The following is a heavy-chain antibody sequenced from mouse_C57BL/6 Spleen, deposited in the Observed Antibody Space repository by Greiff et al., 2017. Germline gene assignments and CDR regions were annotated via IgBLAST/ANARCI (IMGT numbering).Heavy chain of an antibody. V-gene: IGHV1-26*01. D-gene: IGHD1-1*01. CDR3: ERRKYGCRLDWLAY. CDR1: GFTFTDYY. J-gene: IGHJ3*01. Sequence: EVQLQQSGPGLVKPWASVTISCKVSGFTFTDYYMNWVQQSHGKSLEWIGDISPNNGGTSYNQLFKGMATFTVDKSSSTAYMELRRLASEAAAVYYCERRKYGCRLDWLAYWGQGTLVTVSA. CDR2: ISPNNGGT.